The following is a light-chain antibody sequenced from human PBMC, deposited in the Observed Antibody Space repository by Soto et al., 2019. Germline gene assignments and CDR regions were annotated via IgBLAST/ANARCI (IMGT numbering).Light chain of an antibody. V-gene: IGLV2-14*03. CDR1: SSDVGRYKL. CDR2: DVT. J-gene: IGLJ2*01. CDR3: SSYTTSSTLI. Sequence: QSALTQPASVSGSPGQSITISCTGTSSDVGRYKLVSWYQQHPGKAPKLMIYDVTIRPSGVSNRFSGSKSGNTASLTISGLQAEDEADYYCSSYTTSSTLIFGGGTNLTVL.